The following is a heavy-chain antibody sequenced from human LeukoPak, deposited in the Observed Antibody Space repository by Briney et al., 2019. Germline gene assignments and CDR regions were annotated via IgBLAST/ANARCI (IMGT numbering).Heavy chain of an antibody. J-gene: IGHJ4*02. CDR1: GYTFTSYY. CDR3: ARAKGGYYDSSGYSDY. Sequence: ASVKVSCKASGYTFTSYYMHWVRQAPGQGLEWMGIINPSGGSTSYAQKFQGRVTMTRDTSTSTVYMELSSLRSEDTAVYYCARAKGGYYDSSGYSDYWGQGTLVTVSS. CDR2: INPSGGST. D-gene: IGHD3-22*01. V-gene: IGHV1-46*01.